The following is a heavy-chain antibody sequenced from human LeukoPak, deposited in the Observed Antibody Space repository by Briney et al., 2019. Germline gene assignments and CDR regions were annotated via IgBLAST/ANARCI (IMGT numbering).Heavy chain of an antibody. J-gene: IGHJ4*02. V-gene: IGHV1-46*01. D-gene: IGHD1-26*01. CDR3: ARDWELGY. Sequence: GASVKVSCKASGYTFTTYYMHWVRQAPGQGLEWVGLVTPSGGSRSNAQKFQGRVTMTRDTSTSTVYMELSSLRSEDTAVYYCARDWELGYWGQGTLVTVSS. CDR1: GYTFTTYY. CDR2: VTPSGGSR.